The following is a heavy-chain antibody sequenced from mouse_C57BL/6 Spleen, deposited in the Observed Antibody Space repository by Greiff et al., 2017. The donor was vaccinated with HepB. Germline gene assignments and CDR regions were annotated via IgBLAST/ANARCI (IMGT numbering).Heavy chain of an antibody. CDR2: IHPNSGST. D-gene: IGHD2-12*01. V-gene: IGHV1-64*01. Sequence: QVQLKQPGAELVKPGASVKLSCKASGYTFTSYWMHWVKQRPGQGLEWIGMIHPNSGSTNYNEKFKSKATLTVDKSSSTAYMQLSSLTSEDSAVYYCARFYDGYFDVWGTGTTVTVSS. J-gene: IGHJ1*03. CDR3: ARFYDGYFDV. CDR1: GYTFTSYW.